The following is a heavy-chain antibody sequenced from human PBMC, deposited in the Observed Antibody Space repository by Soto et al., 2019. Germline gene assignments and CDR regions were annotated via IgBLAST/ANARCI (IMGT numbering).Heavy chain of an antibody. CDR2: IYHSGTT. J-gene: IGHJ4*02. CDR3: ARHISVPRTRGVDY. D-gene: IGHD2-21*01. Sequence: QVQLQESGPGLVKPSGTLSLTCAVSGASISDNWWSWVRQPPGKGLEWIGEIYHSGTTHYNPSLWSRVAMSVDKANNRLALNLNSVTAADTAVYYCARHISVPRTRGVDYGGQGTLVTVTS. V-gene: IGHV4-4*02. CDR1: GASISDNW.